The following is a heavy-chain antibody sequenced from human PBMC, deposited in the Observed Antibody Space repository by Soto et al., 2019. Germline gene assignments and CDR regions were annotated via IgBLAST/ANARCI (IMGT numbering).Heavy chain of an antibody. Sequence: GASVKVSCKASGYDFTAYDINWVRQASGQGLEWMGWMNPINGATGSVRRFQGRVSMTRNTATGTAYLELTSLRSDDSAVYYCGRGPSPRAPAGGTPYYYAMDVWGQGITVTVSS. V-gene: IGHV1-8*02. CDR3: GRGPSPRAPAGGTPYYYAMDV. CDR2: MNPINGAT. D-gene: IGHD6-13*01. CDR1: GYDFTAYD. J-gene: IGHJ6*02.